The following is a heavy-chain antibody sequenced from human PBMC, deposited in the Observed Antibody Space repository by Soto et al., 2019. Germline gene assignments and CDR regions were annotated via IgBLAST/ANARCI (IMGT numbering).Heavy chain of an antibody. CDR1: GFTFSNHA. Sequence: GGSLRLSCAASGFTFSNHAIHWVRQAPGRGLEWVAVISYDGSNKYYADSVKGRFTISRDNSKNTLYVQMNSLRVEDTAVYYCARDRPTYGISGTHYYCVMDVWGQGTTVTVSS. J-gene: IGHJ6*02. CDR2: ISYDGSNK. D-gene: IGHD1-20*01. CDR3: ARDRPTYGISGTHYYCVMDV. V-gene: IGHV3-30-3*01.